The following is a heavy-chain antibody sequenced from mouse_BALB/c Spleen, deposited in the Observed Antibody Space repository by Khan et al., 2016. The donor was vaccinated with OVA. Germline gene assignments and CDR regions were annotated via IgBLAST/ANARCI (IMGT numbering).Heavy chain of an antibody. Sequence: DVHLVESGGDLVKPGGSLKLSCAASGFTFSTYGMSWVRQTPDKRLEWVATVSSGGSYTYYPDTVKGRFTISRDNAKNTLYLQMSSLKSEDTAMFYCARLAYYYYSEGFAFWGQGTLVTVSA. D-gene: IGHD1-1*02. CDR1: GFTFSTYG. J-gene: IGHJ3*01. CDR2: VSSGGSYT. CDR3: ARLAYYYYSEGFAF. V-gene: IGHV5-6*01.